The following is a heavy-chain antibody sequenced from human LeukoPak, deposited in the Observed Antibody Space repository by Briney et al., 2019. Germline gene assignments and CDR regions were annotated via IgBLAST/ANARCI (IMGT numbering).Heavy chain of an antibody. CDR2: INHSGST. V-gene: IGHV4-34*01. Sequence: SETLSLTCAVYGGSFSGYYWSWIRQPPGKGLEWIGEINHSGSTNYNPSLKSRVTISVDTSKNQSSLKLSSVTAADTAVYYCARGPTGTYYYYYYYMDVWGKGTTVTVSS. CDR1: GGSFSGYY. D-gene: IGHD1-1*01. J-gene: IGHJ6*03. CDR3: ARGPTGTYYYYYYYMDV.